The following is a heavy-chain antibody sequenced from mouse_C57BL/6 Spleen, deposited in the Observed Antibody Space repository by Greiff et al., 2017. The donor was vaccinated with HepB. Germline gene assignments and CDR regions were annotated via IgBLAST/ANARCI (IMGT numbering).Heavy chain of an antibody. CDR1: GYTFTSYW. D-gene: IGHD2-3*01. CDR3: VRGGDGYYPLFDY. CDR2: IHPNSGST. Sequence: QVQLQQPGAELVKPGASVKLSCKASGYTFTSYWMHWVKQRPGQGLEWIGMIHPNSGSTNYNEKFKSKATLTVDKSSSTAYMQLSSLTSEDSAVYYCVRGGDGYYPLFDYWGQGTTLTVSS. J-gene: IGHJ2*01. V-gene: IGHV1-64*01.